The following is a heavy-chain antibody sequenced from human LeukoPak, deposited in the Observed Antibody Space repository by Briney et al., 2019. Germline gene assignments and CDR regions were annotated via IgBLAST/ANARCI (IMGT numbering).Heavy chain of an antibody. V-gene: IGHV3-11*01. Sequence: GGSLRLSCAASGFIFSDYYMGWIRQAPGKGLEWVSYISSSGSTIHYADSVKGRFTISRDNAKNSLFLQMNSLRVEDTAVYYCAGGGRGYSGSYFSTYWGQGTLVTVSS. D-gene: IGHD1-26*01. CDR2: ISSSGSTI. J-gene: IGHJ4*02. CDR1: GFIFSDYY. CDR3: AGGGRGYSGSYFSTY.